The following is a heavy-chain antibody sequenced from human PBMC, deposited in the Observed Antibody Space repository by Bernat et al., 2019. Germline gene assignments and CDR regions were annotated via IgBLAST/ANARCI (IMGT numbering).Heavy chain of an antibody. CDR2: IRSKAYGGTT. V-gene: IGHV3-49*04. CDR1: GFTFGDYA. CDR3: TRDKDYDFWSGYPTFDY. Sequence: EVQLMESGGGLVQPGRSLRLSCTASGFTFGDYAMSWVRQAPGKGLEWVGFIRSKAYGGTTEYAASVKGRFTISRDDSKSIAYLQMNSLKTEDTAVYYCTRDKDYDFWSGYPTFDYWGQGTLVTVSS. J-gene: IGHJ4*02. D-gene: IGHD3-3*01.